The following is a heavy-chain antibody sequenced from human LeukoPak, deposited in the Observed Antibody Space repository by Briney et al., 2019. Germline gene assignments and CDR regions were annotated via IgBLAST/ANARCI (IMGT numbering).Heavy chain of an antibody. V-gene: IGHV4-39*01. CDR2: IFYSGNT. CDR1: GGSISSSSYY. D-gene: IGHD2-15*01. Sequence: PSETLSLTCTVSGGSISSSSYYWGWIRHPPGKGLGWIGCIFYSGNTYYNPSLKSRVTISVDTSKNQFSLKLSSVTAADTAVYYCARPGYCSGGSCYNYFDYWGQGNLVTVSS. CDR3: ARPGYCSGGSCYNYFDY. J-gene: IGHJ4*02.